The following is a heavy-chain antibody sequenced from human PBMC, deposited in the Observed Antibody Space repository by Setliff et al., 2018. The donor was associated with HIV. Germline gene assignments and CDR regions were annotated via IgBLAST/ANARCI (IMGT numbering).Heavy chain of an antibody. CDR1: GGSISSSY. CDR2: IFISGIT. J-gene: IGHJ6*03. V-gene: IGHV4-4*08. Sequence: LTCTVSGGSISSSYWTWTRQPPGKGLEWIGYIFISGITNYNPSLKSRVTISVDSSKNQFSLHLSSVTAADTAVYYCARGMIWGAYYYYMDVWGTGTTVTVSS. CDR3: ARGMIWGAYYYYMDV. D-gene: IGHD3-16*01.